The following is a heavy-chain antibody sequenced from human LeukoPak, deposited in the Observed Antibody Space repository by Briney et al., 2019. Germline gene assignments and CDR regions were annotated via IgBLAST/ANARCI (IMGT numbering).Heavy chain of an antibody. D-gene: IGHD2-15*01. J-gene: IGHJ3*02. CDR1: GYTFTSYG. CDR3: ARGMGLLYAFDI. CDR2: ISAYNGNT. Sequence: ASVKVSCKASGYTFTSYGISWVRQAPGQGLEWMGWISAYNGNTNYAQKLQGRVTMTTDTSTSTAYMELSSLRSEDTAVYFCARGMGLLYAFDIWGQGTMVTVSS. V-gene: IGHV1-18*01.